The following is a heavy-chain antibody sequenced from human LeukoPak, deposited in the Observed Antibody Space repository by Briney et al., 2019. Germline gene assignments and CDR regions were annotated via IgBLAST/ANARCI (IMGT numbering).Heavy chain of an antibody. Sequence: PGESLKISGKGSGYSFTSYWIGWVRQMPGKGLEWMGIIYPGDSDTRYSPSFQGQVTISADKSISTAYLQWSSLKASDTAMYYCARRSSASMTTVDYWGQGTLVTVSS. CDR1: GYSFTSYW. J-gene: IGHJ4*02. CDR2: IYPGDSDT. V-gene: IGHV5-51*01. D-gene: IGHD4-11*01. CDR3: ARRSSASMTTVDY.